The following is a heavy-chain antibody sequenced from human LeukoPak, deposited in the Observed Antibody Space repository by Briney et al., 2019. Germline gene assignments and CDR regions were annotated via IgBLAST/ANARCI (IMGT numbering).Heavy chain of an antibody. CDR1: GSRFTNNW. J-gene: IGHJ4*02. CDR2: VYPGNSDT. D-gene: IGHD5-24*01. Sequence: GEPLKTSFQGSGSRFTNNWIDWVRQLPGKGLEWLGFVYPGNSDTRYSPSSKGQVTISADKSINTAYLQWSSLKSSDTAMYYCARRGDGYNSKGFDYWGQGTLVTVSS. V-gene: IGHV5-51*01. CDR3: ARRGDGYNSKGFDY.